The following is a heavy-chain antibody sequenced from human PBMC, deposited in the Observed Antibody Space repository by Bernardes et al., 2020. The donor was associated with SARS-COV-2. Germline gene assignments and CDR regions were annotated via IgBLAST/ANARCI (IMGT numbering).Heavy chain of an antibody. CDR2: IYYTGRT. V-gene: IGHV4-59*01. CDR1: GGSISGYY. CDR3: ARASVTTVVTGMDI. D-gene: IGHD4-17*01. Sequence: MSLTFTVSGGSISGYYWSWIRQPPGKGLEWIGYIYYTGRTNYNPSLKSRVTISVDTSKNQFSLTLSSVTAADTAVYYCARASVTTVVTGMDIWGQGTTVTVSS. J-gene: IGHJ6*02.